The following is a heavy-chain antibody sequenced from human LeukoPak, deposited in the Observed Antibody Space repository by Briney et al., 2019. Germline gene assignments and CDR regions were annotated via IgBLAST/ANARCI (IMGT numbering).Heavy chain of an antibody. J-gene: IGHJ6*02. CDR1: GFTFSSYA. V-gene: IGHV3-30-3*01. CDR2: ISYDGGNK. Sequence: GASLRLSCAASGFTFSSYAMHWVRQAPGKGLEWVAVISYDGGNKYYADSVKGRFTISRDNSKNTLYLQMNSLRAEDTAVYYCARESGGSGSYYAYYYYGMDVWGQGTTVTVSS. D-gene: IGHD3-10*01. CDR3: ARESGGSGSYYAYYYYGMDV.